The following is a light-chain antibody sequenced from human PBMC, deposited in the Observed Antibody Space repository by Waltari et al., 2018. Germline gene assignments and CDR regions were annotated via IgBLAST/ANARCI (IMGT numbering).Light chain of an antibody. J-gene: IGKJ1*01. CDR2: RAS. CDR3: QQYDNYWT. V-gene: IGKV1-5*03. CDR1: QSITNW. Sequence: DIQMTQSPSTLSASVGDRDTITCRVNQSITNWLAWYQQKPGKAPKVLIYRASNLESGVPSRFSGSGSGTEFTLTISSLQPDDFATYYCQQYDNYWTFGQGTKVEIK.